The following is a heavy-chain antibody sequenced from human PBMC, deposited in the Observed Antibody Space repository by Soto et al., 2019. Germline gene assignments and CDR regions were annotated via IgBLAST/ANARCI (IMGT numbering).Heavy chain of an antibody. V-gene: IGHV3-30-3*01. CDR1: GFIFSSYA. D-gene: IGHD2-15*01. CDR2: ISYDGSNK. CDR3: AREGGYCSGGSCYSHAFDI. Sequence: QVQLVESGGGVVQPGRSLRLSCAASGFIFSSYAIHWVRQAPGKGLEWVAHISYDGSNKYYADSVKGRFTISRDNSKSTLYLQMDSLRAEDTAVYYCAREGGYCSGGSCYSHAFDIWGQGTMVTVSS. J-gene: IGHJ3*02.